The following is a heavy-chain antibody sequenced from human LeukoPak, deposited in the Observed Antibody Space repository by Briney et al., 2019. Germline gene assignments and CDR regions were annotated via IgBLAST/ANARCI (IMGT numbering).Heavy chain of an antibody. CDR1: GYSFTSNW. CDR3: TIDLMTGFSSGWHFGY. V-gene: IGHV3-23*01. CDR2: TSGDEDST. Sequence: GESLKISCKGSGYSFTSNWISWVRQAPGKGLEWLAVTSGDEDSTHYADSVRGRFVISTDSSKNSLFLQMNSLRADDTAVYYCTIDLMTGFSSGWHFGYWGQGTLVTVSS. D-gene: IGHD6-19*01. J-gene: IGHJ4*02.